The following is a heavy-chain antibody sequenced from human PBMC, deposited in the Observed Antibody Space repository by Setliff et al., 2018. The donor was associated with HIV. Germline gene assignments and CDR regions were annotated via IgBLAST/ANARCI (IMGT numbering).Heavy chain of an antibody. CDR3: ARGGGGYNFWSGYPSFDY. J-gene: IGHJ4*02. D-gene: IGHD3-3*01. V-gene: IGHV1-69*05. Sequence: ASVKVSCKASGGTFSSYAISWVRQAPGQGLEWMGGIIPIFGTANYAQKFQGRVTITTDESTSTAYMELSSLRSEDTAVCYCARGGGGYNFWSGYPSFDYWGQGTLVTVSS. CDR1: GGTFSSYA. CDR2: IIPIFGTA.